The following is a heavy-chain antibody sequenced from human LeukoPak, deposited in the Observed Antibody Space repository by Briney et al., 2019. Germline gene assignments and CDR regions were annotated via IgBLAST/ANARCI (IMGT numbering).Heavy chain of an antibody. CDR1: GYIFTTYG. V-gene: IGHV1-69*05. Sequence: GASVKVSCKASGYIFTTYGFNWVRQAPGQGLEWMGGIIPIFGTANYAQKFQGRVTITTDESTSTAYMELSSLRSEDTAVYYCAGQQQLPWFDPWGQGTLVTVSS. J-gene: IGHJ5*02. CDR3: AGQQQLPWFDP. CDR2: IIPIFGTA. D-gene: IGHD6-13*01.